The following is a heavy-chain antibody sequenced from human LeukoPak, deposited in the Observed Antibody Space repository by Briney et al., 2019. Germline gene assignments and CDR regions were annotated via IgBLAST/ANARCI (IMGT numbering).Heavy chain of an antibody. J-gene: IGHJ5*02. Sequence: GGSLRLSCAVSGFTFSSYTMNWVRQAPGKGLEWVSSITGRSTYIYYADSVKGRFTISRDNAKNSLYLQMNSLRAEDTAAYYCARDLTVTSTCWFDRWGQGTLVTVSS. CDR2: ITGRSTYI. V-gene: IGHV3-21*01. D-gene: IGHD4-11*01. CDR3: ARDLTVTSTCWFDR. CDR1: GFTFSSYT.